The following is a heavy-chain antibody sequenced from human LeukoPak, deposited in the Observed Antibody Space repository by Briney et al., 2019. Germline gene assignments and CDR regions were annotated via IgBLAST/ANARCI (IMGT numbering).Heavy chain of an antibody. Sequence: ASVKVSCKASGYTFTSYGISWVRQAPGQGLEWMGWISAYNGNTNYAQKLQGRVTMTRDTSISTAYMELSSLTSEDTAVYFCARSNYGGKRWFDPWGQGTLVIVSS. V-gene: IGHV1-18*01. J-gene: IGHJ5*02. CDR2: ISAYNGNT. CDR3: ARSNYGGKRWFDP. CDR1: GYTFTSYG. D-gene: IGHD4-23*01.